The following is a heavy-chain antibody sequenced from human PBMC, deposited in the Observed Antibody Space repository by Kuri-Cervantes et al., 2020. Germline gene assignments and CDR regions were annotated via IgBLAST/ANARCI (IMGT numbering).Heavy chain of an antibody. J-gene: IGHJ6*02. CDR2: ISWNSGSI. D-gene: IGHD3-3*02. CDR3: ARVAYHYYAMDV. V-gene: IGHV3-9*01. Sequence: GGSLRLSCAASGFTFDDYAMHWVRQAPGKGLEWVSGISWNSGSIGYADSVKGRFTISRDNAKNSLYLQMNSLRAEDTAVYYCARVAYHYYAMDVWGQGTTVTVSS. CDR1: GFTFDDYA.